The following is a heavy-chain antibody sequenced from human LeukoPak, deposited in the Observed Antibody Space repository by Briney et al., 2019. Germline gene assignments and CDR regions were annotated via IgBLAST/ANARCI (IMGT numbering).Heavy chain of an antibody. CDR2: ISYDGSNK. J-gene: IGHJ4*02. Sequence: GGSLRLSCAASGFTFSSYGMHWVRQAPGKGLEWVAVISYDGSNKYYADSVKGRFTISRDDSKNTLYLQMNSLKTEDTAVYYCTTIAAAGYIDYWGQGTLVTVSS. V-gene: IGHV3-30*03. D-gene: IGHD6-13*01. CDR3: TTIAAAGYIDY. CDR1: GFTFSSYG.